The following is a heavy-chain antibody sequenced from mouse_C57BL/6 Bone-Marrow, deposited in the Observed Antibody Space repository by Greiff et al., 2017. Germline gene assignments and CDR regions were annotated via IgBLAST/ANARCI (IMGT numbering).Heavy chain of an antibody. J-gene: IGHJ1*03. CDR2: IYPRDGST. CDR3: ARDYGSSYWYFDV. CDR1: GFTFTSYD. D-gene: IGHD1-1*01. Sequence: VQLQQSGPELVKPGASVKLSCKASGFTFTSYDINWVKQRPGPGLEWIGWIYPRDGSTKYNEKFKGKATLTVDTSSSTAYMERHSLTSEDSAVYFCARDYGSSYWYFDVWGTGTTVTVSS. V-gene: IGHV1-85*01.